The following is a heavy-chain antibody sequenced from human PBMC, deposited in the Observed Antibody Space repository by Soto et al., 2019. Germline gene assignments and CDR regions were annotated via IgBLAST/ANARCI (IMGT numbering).Heavy chain of an antibody. D-gene: IGHD3-22*01. V-gene: IGHV1-69*13. Sequence: SVKVSCKASGGTFSSYAISWVRQAPGQGLEWMGGIIPIFGTANYAQKFQGRVTITADESTSTAYMELSSLRSEDTAVYYCARAMPNYDSSGYYSQHYGMDVWGQGTTVTVSS. CDR3: ARAMPNYDSSGYYSQHYGMDV. J-gene: IGHJ6*02. CDR2: IIPIFGTA. CDR1: GGTFSSYA.